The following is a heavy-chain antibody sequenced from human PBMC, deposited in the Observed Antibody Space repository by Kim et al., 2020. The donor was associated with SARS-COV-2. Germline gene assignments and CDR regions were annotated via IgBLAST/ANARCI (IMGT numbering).Heavy chain of an antibody. Sequence: SGPTLVNPTQTLTLTCTFSGFSLSTSGVGVGWIRQPPGKALEWLALIYWDDDKRYSPSLKSRLTITKDTSKNQVVLTMTNMDPVDTATYYCAHFKGGVAGTNYYYYGMDVWGQGTTVTVSS. V-gene: IGHV2-5*02. CDR3: AHFKGGVAGTNYYYYGMDV. D-gene: IGHD6-19*01. CDR2: IYWDDDK. CDR1: GFSLSTSGVG. J-gene: IGHJ6*02.